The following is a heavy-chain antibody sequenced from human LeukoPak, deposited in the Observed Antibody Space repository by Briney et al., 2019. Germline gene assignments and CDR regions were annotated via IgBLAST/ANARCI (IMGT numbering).Heavy chain of an antibody. J-gene: IGHJ3*02. CDR3: AKLPVQYYYDSSGSGAFDI. CDR2: ISGSGGST. D-gene: IGHD3-22*01. CDR1: GFTFSGYA. Sequence: PGGSLRLSCAASGFTFSGYAMSWVRQAPGKGLEWVSAISGSGGSTYDADSVKGRFTISRDNSKNTLYLQMNSLRAEDTAVYYCAKLPVQYYYDSSGSGAFDIWGQGTMVTVSS. V-gene: IGHV3-23*01.